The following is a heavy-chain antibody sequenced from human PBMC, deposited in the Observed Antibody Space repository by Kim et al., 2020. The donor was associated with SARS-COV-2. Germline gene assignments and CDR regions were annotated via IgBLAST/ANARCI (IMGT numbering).Heavy chain of an antibody. D-gene: IGHD3-10*01. Sequence: GGSLRLSCAASGLTFSNYAMNWVRQAAGKGLEWVSTIRGSGYATWYADSVKGRFTISRDNSRNTLYLQMSSLRVEDTALYNCATLMGFGGPDYGMDVWGQGTTVTVSS. CDR3: ATLMGFGGPDYGMDV. CDR2: IRGSGYAT. J-gene: IGHJ6*02. V-gene: IGHV3-23*01. CDR1: GLTFSNYA.